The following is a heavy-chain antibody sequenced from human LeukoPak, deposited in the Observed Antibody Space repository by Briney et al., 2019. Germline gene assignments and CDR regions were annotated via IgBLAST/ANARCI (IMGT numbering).Heavy chain of an antibody. V-gene: IGHV4-59*08. J-gene: IGHJ4*02. D-gene: IGHD2-2*01. CDR2: IYYSGST. Sequence: SETLSLTCTVSGGPISSYYWSWIRQPPGKGLEWIGYIYYSGSTNYNPSLKSRVTISVDTSKNQFSLKLSSVTAADTAVYYCARLKDWYQLPDYSGQGTLVTVSS. CDR3: ARLKDWYQLPDY. CDR1: GGPISSYY.